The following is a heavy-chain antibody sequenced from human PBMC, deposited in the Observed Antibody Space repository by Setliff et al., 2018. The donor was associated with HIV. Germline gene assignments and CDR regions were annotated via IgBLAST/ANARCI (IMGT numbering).Heavy chain of an antibody. Sequence: SETLSLTCTVSGGSLSTSSFYRGWIRQPPGKGLQWIGSIYFSGSTYYNPSLKSRVTISVDTSKNQFSLKLRSVTAADTGIYYCARHRSYGDYDPNWFDPWGQGTLVTVSS. V-gene: IGHV4-39*01. D-gene: IGHD4-17*01. CDR1: GGSLSTSSFY. CDR2: IYFSGST. CDR3: ARHRSYGDYDPNWFDP. J-gene: IGHJ5*02.